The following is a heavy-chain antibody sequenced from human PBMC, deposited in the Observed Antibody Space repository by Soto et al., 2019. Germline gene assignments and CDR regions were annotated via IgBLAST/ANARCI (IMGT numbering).Heavy chain of an antibody. J-gene: IGHJ5*02. CDR2: IYYSGST. CDR3: ARRATRAVYDSSGYYFGRNNWFDP. D-gene: IGHD3-22*01. CDR1: GGSFSSYY. Sequence: SETLSLTCAVYGGSFSSYYWSWIRQPPGKGLEWIGYIYYSGSTNYNPSLKSRVTISVDTSKNQFSLKLSSVTAADTAVYYCARRATRAVYDSSGYYFGRNNWFDPWGQGTLVTVSS. V-gene: IGHV4-59*08.